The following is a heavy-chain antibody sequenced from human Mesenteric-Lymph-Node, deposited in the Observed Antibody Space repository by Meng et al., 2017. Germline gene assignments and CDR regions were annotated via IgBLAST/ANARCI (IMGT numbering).Heavy chain of an antibody. V-gene: IGHV4-59*01. CDR1: GGSISSYY. J-gene: IGHJ6*02. D-gene: IGHD2-21*02. CDR2: IYYSGST. CDR3: ARVCGGDCYYYYGMAV. Sequence: SETLSLTCTVSGGSISSYYWSWIRQPPGKGLEWIGYIYYSGSTNYNPSLKSRVTISVDTSKNQFSLKLSSVTAADTAVYYCARVCGGDCYYYYGMAVWGQGTTVTVSS.